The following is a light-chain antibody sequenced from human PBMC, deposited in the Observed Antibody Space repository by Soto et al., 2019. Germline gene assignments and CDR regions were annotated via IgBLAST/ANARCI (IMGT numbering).Light chain of an antibody. CDR1: SSDVGGYNY. CDR2: DVS. Sequence: QSALTQPASVSGSPGQSITISCTGSSSDVGGYNYVSWYQHHPPKAPKLMIYDVSTRPSGVSYRFSGSKSGNTASLTISGLQAEDEADYCCSSFTSSSTLVFGGGTKLTVL. V-gene: IGLV2-14*03. J-gene: IGLJ2*01. CDR3: SSFTSSSTLV.